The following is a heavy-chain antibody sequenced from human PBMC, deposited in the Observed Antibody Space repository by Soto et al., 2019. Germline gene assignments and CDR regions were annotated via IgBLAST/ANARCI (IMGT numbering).Heavy chain of an antibody. D-gene: IGHD5-18*01. CDR1: GFTVSSNY. CDR3: ASINLGQIQLWSNYYYGMDV. CDR2: IYSGGST. V-gene: IGHV3-66*01. J-gene: IGHJ6*02. Sequence: GGSLRLSCAASGFTVSSNYMSWVRQAPGKGLEWVSVIYSGGSTYYADSVKGRFTISRDNSKNTLYLQMNSLRAEDTAVYYCASINLGQIQLWSNYYYGMDVWGQGTTVTVSS.